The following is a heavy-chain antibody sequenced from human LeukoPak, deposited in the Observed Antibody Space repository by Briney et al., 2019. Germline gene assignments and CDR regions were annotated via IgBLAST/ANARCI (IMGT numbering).Heavy chain of an antibody. D-gene: IGHD6-13*01. CDR1: GYSFTNYW. J-gene: IGHJ2*01. CDR3: ARERSSNWYFDL. Sequence: GESLKISCKGSGYSFTNYWISWVRQMPGKGLEWMGRIDPSDSYTNYSPSFQGHVTISADKSITTAYLQWSSLSASDTAMYYCARERSSNWYFDLWGRGTLVTVSS. CDR2: IDPSDSYT. V-gene: IGHV5-10-1*01.